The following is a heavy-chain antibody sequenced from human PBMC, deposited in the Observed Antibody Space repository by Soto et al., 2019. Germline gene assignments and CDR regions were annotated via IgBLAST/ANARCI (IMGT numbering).Heavy chain of an antibody. CDR3: AKASSAWYGSKNYYFDS. J-gene: IGHJ4*02. CDR1: KFTFSSYA. D-gene: IGHD6-19*01. CDR2: ISATGGTT. V-gene: IGHV3-23*01. Sequence: GGSLRLSCAASKFTFSSYAMSWVRQAPGKGLEWVSTISATGGTTNYADSVKGRYTISRDNSNNTLYLQLTNLRAEDTAMFYCAKASSAWYGSKNYYFDSWGQGALVTVSS.